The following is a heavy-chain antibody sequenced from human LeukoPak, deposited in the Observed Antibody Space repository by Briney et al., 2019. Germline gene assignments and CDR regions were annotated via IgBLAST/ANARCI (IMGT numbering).Heavy chain of an antibody. V-gene: IGHV3-21*04. CDR1: GFTFSSCS. D-gene: IGHD1-26*01. CDR2: INSGSNYK. CDR3: VRDRGTYRPIDY. Sequence: GGSLRLSCVASGFTFSSCSMNWVRQAPGKGLEWVSSINSGSNYKYYADSVKGRFTISRDNAQNSLYLQMNSLRAEDTAIYYCVRDRGTYRPIDYWGQGTLVTVSS. J-gene: IGHJ4*02.